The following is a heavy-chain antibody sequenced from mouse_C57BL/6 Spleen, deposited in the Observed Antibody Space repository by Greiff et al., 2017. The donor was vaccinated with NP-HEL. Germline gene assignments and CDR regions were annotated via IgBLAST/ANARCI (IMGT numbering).Heavy chain of an antibody. CDR3: AREGKLGQYFDY. D-gene: IGHD4-1*01. Sequence: VQLVESGAELVRPGTSVKMSCKASGYTFTNYWIGWAKQRPGHGLEWIGDIYPGGGYTNYNEKFKGKATLTADKSSSTAYMQFSSLTSEDSAIYYCAREGKLGQYFDYWGQGTTLTVSS. CDR1: GYTFTNYW. V-gene: IGHV1-63*01. J-gene: IGHJ2*01. CDR2: IYPGGGYT.